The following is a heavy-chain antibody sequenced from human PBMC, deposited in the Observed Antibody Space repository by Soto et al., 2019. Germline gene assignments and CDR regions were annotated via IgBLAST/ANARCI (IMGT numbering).Heavy chain of an antibody. CDR3: ARDVGGGSSTTYTPYSWFDP. V-gene: IGHV1-69*01. Sequence: QVQLVQSGAEVKKPGSSVKVSCKASGGTFSSYAISWLRQAPGQGREWMGGIIPIFGTANYAQKFQGRVTITADESTSTAYMELSSLRSEETDVYYCARDVGGGSSTTYTPYSWFDPWGQGTLVTVSS. CDR2: IIPIFGTA. CDR1: GGTFSSYA. J-gene: IGHJ5*02. D-gene: IGHD2-15*01.